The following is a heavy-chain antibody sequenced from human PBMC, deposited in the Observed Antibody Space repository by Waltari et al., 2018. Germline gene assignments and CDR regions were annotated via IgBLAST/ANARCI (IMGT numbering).Heavy chain of an antibody. V-gene: IGHV1-69*10. CDR3: AVYGDRYYFDY. CDR1: GGTFSSYA. Sequence: QVQLVQSGAEVKKPGSSVKVSCKASGGTFSSYAISWVRQAPGQGLEWMGGIIPILGIANYAQKFQGRVTITADKSTSTAYMELSSLRSEDTAVYNCAVYGDRYYFDYWGQGTLVTVSS. D-gene: IGHD4-17*01. J-gene: IGHJ4*02. CDR2: IIPILGIA.